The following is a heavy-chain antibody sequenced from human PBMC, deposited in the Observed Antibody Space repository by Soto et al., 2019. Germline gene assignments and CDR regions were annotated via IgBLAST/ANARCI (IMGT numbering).Heavy chain of an antibody. D-gene: IGHD2-8*02. CDR2: IRGSGGST. CDR3: ANPPVVYAMGTWAFDY. V-gene: IGHV3-23*01. CDR1: GFTFSSYA. J-gene: IGHJ4*02. Sequence: EVQLLESGGGLVQPGGSLRLSCAASGFTFSSYAMSWVRQAPGKGLEWVSAIRGSGGSTYYGDAVKGRYTISRDNSTHTPYRQMNRLRAEDTAVYYCANPPVVYAMGTWAFDYWGQGTLVTVSS.